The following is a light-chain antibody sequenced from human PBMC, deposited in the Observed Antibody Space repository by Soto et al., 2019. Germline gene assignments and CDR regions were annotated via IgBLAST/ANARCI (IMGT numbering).Light chain of an antibody. CDR3: TSYTGSNTLEV. CDR2: DVN. V-gene: IGLV2-14*03. Sequence: QSALTQPASVSGSPGQSITISCTGTSSDIGAYNYVSWYRQHPGKAPQLLIYDVNNRPSGVSHRFSGSKSGNTASLTISGLQSEDEADYFCTSYTGSNTLEVFGLGTKLTVL. CDR1: SSDIGAYNY. J-gene: IGLJ1*01.